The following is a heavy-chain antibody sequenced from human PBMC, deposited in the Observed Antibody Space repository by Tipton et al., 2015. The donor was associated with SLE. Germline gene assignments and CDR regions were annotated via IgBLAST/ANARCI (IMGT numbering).Heavy chain of an antibody. CDR1: GGSFSDYY. CDR2: IYYSGST. D-gene: IGHD2-2*01. V-gene: IGHV4-59*01. CDR3: ARGYQLPLGPYYYYYMDV. Sequence: TLSLTCAVYGGSFSDYYWSWIRQPPGKGLEWIGYIYYSGSTNYNPSLKSRVTISVDTSKNQFSLKLSSVTAADTAVYYCARGYQLPLGPYYYYYMDVWGKGTTVTVSS. J-gene: IGHJ6*03.